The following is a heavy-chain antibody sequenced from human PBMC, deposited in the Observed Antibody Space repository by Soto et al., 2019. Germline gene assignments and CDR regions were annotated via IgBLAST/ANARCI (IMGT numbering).Heavy chain of an antibody. V-gene: IGHV1-46*01. CDR1: GFSFSDYF. CDR3: ARGYGDRGWFDP. J-gene: IGHJ5*02. CDR2: INPSGDSR. D-gene: IGHD4-17*01. Sequence: ASVKVSCKASGFSFSDYFMHWVRQAPGQGLEWMGIINPSGDSRNYAQKFQGRVTITRDTSTSTAYMELRSLRSDDTAVYYCARGYGDRGWFDPWGQGNMVTVSS.